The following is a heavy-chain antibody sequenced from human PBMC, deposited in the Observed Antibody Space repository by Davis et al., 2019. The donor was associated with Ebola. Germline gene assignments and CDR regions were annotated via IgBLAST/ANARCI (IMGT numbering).Heavy chain of an antibody. J-gene: IGHJ4*02. Sequence: APVKVSCKASGHSLNQASMHWVRQAPGKGLEWMGGYDPEDGETIYAQKFQGRVTMTEDTSTDTAYMELSSLRSEDTAVYYCATDNVDIVATPFDYWGQGTLVTVSS. CDR3: ATDNVDIVATPFDY. CDR1: GHSLNQAS. D-gene: IGHD5-12*01. CDR2: YDPEDGET. V-gene: IGHV1-24*01.